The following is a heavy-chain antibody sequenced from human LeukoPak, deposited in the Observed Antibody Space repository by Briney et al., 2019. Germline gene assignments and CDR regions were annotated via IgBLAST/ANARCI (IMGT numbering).Heavy chain of an antibody. J-gene: IGHJ4*02. Sequence: SETLSLTCTVSGGSISSYYWSWIRQPPGKGLEWIGYIYYSGSTNYNPSLKSRVTISVDTSKNQFSLKLSSVTAADTAVYYCARRVTMIVVVITRNEFDYWGQGTLVTVSS. CDR1: GGSISSYY. D-gene: IGHD3-22*01. CDR2: IYYSGST. V-gene: IGHV4-59*12. CDR3: ARRVTMIVVVITRNEFDY.